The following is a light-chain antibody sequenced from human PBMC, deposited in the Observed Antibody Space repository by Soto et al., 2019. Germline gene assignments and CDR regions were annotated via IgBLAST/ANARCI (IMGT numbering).Light chain of an antibody. CDR2: DAS. V-gene: IGKV3-11*01. CDR1: QSVSSY. Sequence: EIVMTQSPDTLSVSPGERATLSCRASQSVSSYLAWYQQKPGQAPRLLIYDASNRATGIPARFSGSGSGTDFTLTISSLEPEDFAVYYCQQRRVGGGTKVEI. CDR3: QQRR. J-gene: IGKJ4*01.